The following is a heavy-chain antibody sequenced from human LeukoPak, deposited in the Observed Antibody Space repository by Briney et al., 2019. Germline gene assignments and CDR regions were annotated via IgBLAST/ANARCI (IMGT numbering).Heavy chain of an antibody. Sequence: GGSLRLSCAASGFTFSSYWMSWVRQAPGKGLEWVANIKQDGSEKYYVDSVKGRFTISRDNAKNSLYLQMNSLRAEDTAVYYCARELYYYDSSGYPPYYYYYMDVWGKGTTVTVYS. J-gene: IGHJ6*03. CDR1: GFTFSSYW. CDR2: IKQDGSEK. D-gene: IGHD3-22*01. CDR3: ARELYYYDSSGYPPYYYYYMDV. V-gene: IGHV3-7*01.